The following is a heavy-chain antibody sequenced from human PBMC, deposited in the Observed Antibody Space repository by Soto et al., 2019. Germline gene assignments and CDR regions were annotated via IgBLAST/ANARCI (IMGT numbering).Heavy chain of an antibody. J-gene: IGHJ6*02. CDR1: GGTFSSYA. Sequence: QVQLVQSGAEVKKPGSSVKVSCKASGGTFSSYAISWVRQAPGQGLEWMGGLIPIFGTANYAQTFQGRVTITADESTSTADMELSSLRSEDTAVYYCAEGDYDIVTGKAPPYYYYGMDVWGQGTTVTVSS. D-gene: IGHD3-9*01. CDR2: LIPIFGTA. CDR3: AEGDYDIVTGKAPPYYYYGMDV. V-gene: IGHV1-69*01.